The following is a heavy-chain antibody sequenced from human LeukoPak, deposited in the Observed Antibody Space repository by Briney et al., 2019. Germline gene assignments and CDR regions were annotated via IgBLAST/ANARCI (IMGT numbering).Heavy chain of an antibody. CDR2: ICPDGTVT. Sequence: GGSLRLSCAASGFTFSSYAMHWVRQAPGKGPMWVSRICPDGTVTNYADSVKARFIISRDNARNTVYLQMNSLRVEDTAVYYCVRDFRSADYWGQGTLVTVSS. CDR1: GFTFSSYA. V-gene: IGHV3-74*01. J-gene: IGHJ4*02. CDR3: VRDFRSADY.